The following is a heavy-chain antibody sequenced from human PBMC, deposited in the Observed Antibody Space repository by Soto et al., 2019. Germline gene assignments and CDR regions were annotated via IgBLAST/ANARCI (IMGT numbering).Heavy chain of an antibody. CDR2: IFFTGSA. V-gene: IGHV4-61*01. CDR3: ARDGHGMDV. CDR1: GVSVSTGSYD. Sequence: SETLSLTWPVSGVSVSTGSYDWIWIRQPPGKGLEWIGKIFFTGSAHYNPSLRNRVTMSVDTSKDQFSLTLTSVTAADTAVYYCARDGHGMDVCGQGTTVT. J-gene: IGHJ6*02.